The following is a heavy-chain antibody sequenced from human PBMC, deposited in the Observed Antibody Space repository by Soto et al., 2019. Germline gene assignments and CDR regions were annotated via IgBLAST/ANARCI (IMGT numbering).Heavy chain of an antibody. Sequence: SETLSLTCTVSGGSISSSSYYWGWIRQPPGKGLEWIGSIYYSGSTYYNPSLKSRVTISVDTSKNQFSLKLSSVTAADTAVYYCARLGYYGSGSYYTNNWFDPWGQGTLVTVSS. D-gene: IGHD3-10*01. CDR2: IYYSGST. CDR1: GGSISSSSYY. V-gene: IGHV4-39*01. CDR3: ARLGYYGSGSYYTNNWFDP. J-gene: IGHJ5*02.